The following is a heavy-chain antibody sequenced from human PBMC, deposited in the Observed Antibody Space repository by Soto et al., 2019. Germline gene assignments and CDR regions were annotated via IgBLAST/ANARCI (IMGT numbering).Heavy chain of an antibody. CDR2: IYYSGST. V-gene: IGHV4-39*01. CDR3: ARHETWMTTVTTGWFDP. CDR1: GGSISSSGYH. J-gene: IGHJ5*02. D-gene: IGHD4-4*01. Sequence: SETLSLSCSVSGGSISSSGYHGGWVRQPPGKGLEWIGSIYYSGSTYYNPSLKSRVTISVDTSKNQFSLKLSSVTAADTAVYYCARHETWMTTVTTGWFDPWGQGTLVTVS.